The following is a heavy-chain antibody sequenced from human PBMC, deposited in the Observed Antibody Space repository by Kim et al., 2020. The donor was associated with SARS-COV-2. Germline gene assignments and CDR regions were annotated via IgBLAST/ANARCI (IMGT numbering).Heavy chain of an antibody. V-gene: IGHV3-30*18. CDR1: GFTFSSYG. D-gene: IGHD4-4*01. J-gene: IGHJ6*01. CDR3: AKDLHSNYARVYGMDV. CDR2: ISYDGSNK. Sequence: GGSLRLSCAASGFTFSSYGMHWVRQAPGKGLEWVAVISYDGSNKYYADSVKGRFTISRDNSKNTLYLQMNSLRAEDTAVYYCAKDLHSNYARVYGMDVWGQGSTLTVSS.